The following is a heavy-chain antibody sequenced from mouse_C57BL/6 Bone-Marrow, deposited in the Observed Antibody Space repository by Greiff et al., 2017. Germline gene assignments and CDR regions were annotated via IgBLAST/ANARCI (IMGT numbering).Heavy chain of an antibody. Sequence: QVQLQQSGAELVRPGTSVKVSCKASGYAFTNYLIEWVKQRPGQGLEWIGVINPGSGGTNYNEKFKGKATLAADKSSSTAYMQRSSLTSEDSAVYFGARSKNWDSWFAYGGQGTLVTVSA. D-gene: IGHD4-1*01. J-gene: IGHJ3*01. CDR3: ARSKNWDSWFAY. V-gene: IGHV1-54*01. CDR2: INPGSGGT. CDR1: GYAFTNYL.